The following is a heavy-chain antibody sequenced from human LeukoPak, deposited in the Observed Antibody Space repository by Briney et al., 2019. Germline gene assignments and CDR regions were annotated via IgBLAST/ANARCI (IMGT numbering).Heavy chain of an antibody. CDR1: GGSFSDYY. D-gene: IGHD6-19*01. V-gene: IGHV4-34*01. CDR2: INHSGST. Sequence: PSETLSLTCAVYGGSFSDYYWSWLRQPPGKGLEWIGEINHSGSTDYIPSLKSRLTISVDTSKNQFSLKLSSVTAADTAVYYCARGVKQFGGWVFMTRYNFDNWGQGTLVSVSS. J-gene: IGHJ4*02. CDR3: ARGVKQFGGWVFMTRYNFDN.